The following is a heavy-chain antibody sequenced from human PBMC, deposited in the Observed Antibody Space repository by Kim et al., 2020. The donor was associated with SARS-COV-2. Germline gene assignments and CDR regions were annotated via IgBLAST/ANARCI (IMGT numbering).Heavy chain of an antibody. J-gene: IGHJ6*02. CDR3: ARDLRSATSPNITIFGVDRFYGVDV. CDR1: GYTFTSYG. Sequence: ASVKVSCKASGYTFTSYGISWVRQAPGQGLEWMGWISAYNGNTNYAQKLQGRVTMTTDTSTSTAYMELRSLRSDDTAVYYCARDLRSATSPNITIFGVDRFYGVDVWGQGTTVTFSS. V-gene: IGHV1-18*04. D-gene: IGHD3-3*01. CDR2: ISAYNGNT.